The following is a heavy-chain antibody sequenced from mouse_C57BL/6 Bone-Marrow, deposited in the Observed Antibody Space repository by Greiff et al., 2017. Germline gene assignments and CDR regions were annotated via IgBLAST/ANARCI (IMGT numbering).Heavy chain of an antibody. V-gene: IGHV14-4*01. CDR1: GFNIKDDY. D-gene: IGHD2-4*01. J-gene: IGHJ2*01. CDR2: IEPAHGDT. Sequence: EVKLMESGAELVRPGASVKLSCTASGFNIKDDYMHWVKQRPEKGLEWIGWIEPAHGDTEYASKFQGKATITADTSSNTAYLQLSSLTSEDTAVYYCTRDYDYEFDYWGQGTTLTVSS. CDR3: TRDYDYEFDY.